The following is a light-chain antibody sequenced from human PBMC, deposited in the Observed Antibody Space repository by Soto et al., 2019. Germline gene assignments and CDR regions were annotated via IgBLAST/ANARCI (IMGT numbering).Light chain of an antibody. CDR1: SSNIGTGYD. V-gene: IGLV1-40*01. CDR3: QSYDSSLSGLVV. J-gene: IGLJ2*01. Sequence: QSALTQPPSVSGAPGQRVTISCTGSSSNIGTGYDVHWYQQLPGTAPKLLMYGNSNRPSGVPDRISGSKSGTSASLAITGLQAEDEADYYCQSYDSSLSGLVVFGGGTKVTVL. CDR2: GNS.